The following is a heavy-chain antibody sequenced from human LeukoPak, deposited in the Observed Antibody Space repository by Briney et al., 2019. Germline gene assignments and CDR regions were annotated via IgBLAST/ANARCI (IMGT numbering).Heavy chain of an antibody. CDR1: GYTFTGYY. V-gene: IGHV1-2*02. CDR3: ARDSYWYGGSYLLDY. D-gene: IGHD1-26*01. Sequence: ASVKVSRKASGYTFTGYYMHWVRQAPGQGLEWMGWINPNSGGTNYAQKFQGRVTMTRDTSISTAYMELSRLRSDDTAVYYCARDSYWYGGSYLLDYWGQGTLVTVSS. CDR2: INPNSGGT. J-gene: IGHJ4*02.